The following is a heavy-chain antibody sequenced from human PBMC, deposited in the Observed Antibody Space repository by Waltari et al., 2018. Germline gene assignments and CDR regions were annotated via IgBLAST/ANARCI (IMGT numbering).Heavy chain of an antibody. D-gene: IGHD4-17*01. CDR3: APALMTTVTTGLTK. CDR1: GFTFDDYA. Sequence: EVQLVESGGGLVQPGRSLRLSCAASGFTFDDYAMHWVRQAPGKGLEWVSGISWNSGSIGYADSVKGRFTISRDNAKNSLYLQMNSLRAEDTAVYYCAPALMTTVTTGLTKWGQGTLVTVSS. V-gene: IGHV3-9*01. J-gene: IGHJ4*02. CDR2: ISWNSGSI.